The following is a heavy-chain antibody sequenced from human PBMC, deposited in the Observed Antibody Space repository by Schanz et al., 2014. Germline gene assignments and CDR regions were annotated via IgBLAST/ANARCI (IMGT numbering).Heavy chain of an antibody. V-gene: IGHV3-23*01. CDR2: IGGSGGST. D-gene: IGHD3-10*01. J-gene: IGHJ4*02. Sequence: EVQLLESGGGLVQPGGSLRLSCAASGFTFSSNAMCWVRQAPGKGLEWVSGIGGSGGSTDYADSVKGRFTISRDNSKNTVHLQMINLRAEDTAFYYCARFRVHYSDFWGQGVLVTVSS. CDR1: GFTFSSNA. CDR3: ARFRVHYSDF.